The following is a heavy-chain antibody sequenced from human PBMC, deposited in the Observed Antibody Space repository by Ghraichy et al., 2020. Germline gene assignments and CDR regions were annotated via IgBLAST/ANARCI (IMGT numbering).Heavy chain of an antibody. CDR2: MHYSGNS. CDR3: ARDLSRYDFWSGYYRADYYYYGMDV. J-gene: IGHJ6*02. Sequence: SETLSLTCTFSGDSVSSSSYYWGWIRQPPGKGLEWIGSMHYSGNSYYNPSLKSRVTISADTSKKQFSLKLSSVTAADTAVYYCARDLSRYDFWSGYYRADYYYYGMDVWGHGTTVTVSS. CDR1: GDSVSSSSYY. D-gene: IGHD3-3*01. V-gene: IGHV4-39*07.